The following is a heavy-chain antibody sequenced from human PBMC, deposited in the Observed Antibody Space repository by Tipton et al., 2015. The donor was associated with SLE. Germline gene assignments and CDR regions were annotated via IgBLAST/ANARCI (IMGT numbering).Heavy chain of an antibody. Sequence: SLRLSCSASGFTFSSYAMNWVRQAPGKGLEWVSYISSSSSTIYYADSVKGRFTISRDNAKNSLSLQMNSLRAEDTAVYYCARRAGVVTAIPFDYWGQGTLVTVSS. CDR1: GFTFSSYA. J-gene: IGHJ4*02. CDR3: ARRAGVVTAIPFDY. CDR2: ISSSSSTI. D-gene: IGHD2-21*02. V-gene: IGHV3-48*01.